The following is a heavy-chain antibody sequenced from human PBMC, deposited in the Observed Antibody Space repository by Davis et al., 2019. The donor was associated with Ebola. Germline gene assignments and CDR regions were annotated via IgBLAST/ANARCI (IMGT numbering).Heavy chain of an antibody. CDR3: ARDYSNWAFYYYYGMDV. V-gene: IGHV3-30*03. Sequence: PGGSLRLSCAASGFTFSSYGMHWVRQAPGKGLEWVAVISYDGSNKYYADSVKGRFTISRDNSKNTLYLQMNSLRAEDTAVYYCARDYSNWAFYYYYGMDVWGQGTTVTVSS. CDR2: ISYDGSNK. CDR1: GFTFSSYG. D-gene: IGHD4-11*01. J-gene: IGHJ6*02.